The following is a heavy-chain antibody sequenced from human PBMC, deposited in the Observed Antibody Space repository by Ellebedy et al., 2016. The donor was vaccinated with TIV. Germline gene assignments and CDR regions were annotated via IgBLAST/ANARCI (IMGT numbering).Heavy chain of an antibody. D-gene: IGHD2-2*01. V-gene: IGHV3-30*18. CDR3: AKARAAAYYYYYGMDV. CDR2: ISYDGSNK. CDR1: GFTFSSYG. Sequence: GGSLRLXCAASGFTFSSYGMHWVRQAPGKGLEWVAVISYDGSNKYYADSVKGRFTISRDNSKNTLYLQMNSLRAEDTAVYYCAKARAAAYYYYYGMDVWGQGTTVTVSS. J-gene: IGHJ6*02.